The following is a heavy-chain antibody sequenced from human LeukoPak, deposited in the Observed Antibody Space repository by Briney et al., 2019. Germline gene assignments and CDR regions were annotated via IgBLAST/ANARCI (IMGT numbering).Heavy chain of an antibody. J-gene: IGHJ4*02. CDR2: ISGSGGST. D-gene: IGHD5-24*01. CDR1: GFTFSSYA. CDR3: AKDRDGYFAYFDY. V-gene: IGHV3-23*01. Sequence: GSLRLSCSASGFTFSSYAISLVRQAPGKGLEWVSAISGSGGSTYYADSVKGRFTISRDNSKNTLYLQMNSLRAEDTAVYYCAKDRDGYFAYFDYWGQGTLVTVSS.